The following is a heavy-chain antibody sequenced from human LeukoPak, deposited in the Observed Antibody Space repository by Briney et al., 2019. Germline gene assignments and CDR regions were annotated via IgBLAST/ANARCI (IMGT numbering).Heavy chain of an antibody. CDR1: GYTFTGYY. CDR2: IIPIFGTA. V-gene: IGHV1-69*05. Sequence: SVKVSCKASGYTFTGYYMHWVRQAPGQGLEWMGGIIPIFGTANYAQKFQGRVTITTDESTSTAYMELSSLRSEDTAVYYCARGNYYDSSGSDYYYYYMDVWGKGTTVTVSS. D-gene: IGHD3-22*01. CDR3: ARGNYYDSSGSDYYYYYMDV. J-gene: IGHJ6*03.